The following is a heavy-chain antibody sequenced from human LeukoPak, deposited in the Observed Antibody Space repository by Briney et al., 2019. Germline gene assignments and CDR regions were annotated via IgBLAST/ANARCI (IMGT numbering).Heavy chain of an antibody. D-gene: IGHD3-22*01. V-gene: IGHV1-2*02. CDR3: ARDLSNYYDSSGYYSVLAFDY. Sequence: AASVKVSCRASGYTFTGYYMHWVRQAPGQGLEWMGWINPNSGGTNYAQKFQGRVTMTRDTSISTAYMELSRLRSDDTAVYYCARDLSNYYDSSGYYSVLAFDYWGQGTLVTVSS. J-gene: IGHJ4*02. CDR1: GYTFTGYY. CDR2: INPNSGGT.